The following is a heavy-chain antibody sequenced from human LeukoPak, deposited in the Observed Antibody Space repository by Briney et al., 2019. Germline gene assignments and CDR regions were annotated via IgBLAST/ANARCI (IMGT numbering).Heavy chain of an antibody. CDR1: GDSISTYH. CDR3: AREPTGSGWYYFDY. CDR2: IYYTGST. V-gene: IGHV4-59*01. Sequence: TETLSLTCAVSGDSISTYHWSWIRQPPGKGLEWIGYIYYTGSTGYNFSLKSQVTISLDTSKNQFSLKLTSVTAADTAVYYCAREPTGSGWYYFDYWGQGALVTVSS. D-gene: IGHD6-19*01. J-gene: IGHJ4*02.